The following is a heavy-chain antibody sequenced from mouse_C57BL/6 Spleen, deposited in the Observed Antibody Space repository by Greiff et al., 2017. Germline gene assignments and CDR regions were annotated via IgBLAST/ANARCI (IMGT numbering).Heavy chain of an antibody. D-gene: IGHD4-1*02. Sequence: VQLVESGAELVRPGTSVKVSCKASGYAFTNYLIEWVKQRPGQGLEWIGVINPGSGGTNYNEKFKGKATLTADKSSSTAYMQLSSLTSEDSAVYFCARSTGRAMDYWGQGTSVTVSS. V-gene: IGHV1-54*01. CDR3: ARSTGRAMDY. CDR2: INPGSGGT. CDR1: GYAFTNYL. J-gene: IGHJ4*01.